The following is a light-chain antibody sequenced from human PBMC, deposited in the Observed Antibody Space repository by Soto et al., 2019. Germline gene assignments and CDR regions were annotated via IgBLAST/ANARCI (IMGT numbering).Light chain of an antibody. CDR2: GAS. V-gene: IGKV3-20*01. CDR3: QHYGNSPWP. J-gene: IGKJ1*01. CDR1: QSVSSSY. Sequence: EIVLTQSPGTLSLSPGERATLSCRASQSVSSSYLAWYQQKPGQAPRLLIYGASSRATGIPDRFSGSGSGTDFTLTISRLEPEDFAVYYCQHYGNSPWPFGQGTKVEI.